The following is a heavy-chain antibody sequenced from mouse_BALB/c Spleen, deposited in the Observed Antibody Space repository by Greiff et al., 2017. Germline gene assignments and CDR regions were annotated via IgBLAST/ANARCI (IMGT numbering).Heavy chain of an antibody. Sequence: VKVVESGAELARPGASVKMSCKASGYTFTSYTMHWVKQRPGQGLEWIGYINPSSGYTNYNQKFKDKATLTADKSSSTAYMQLSSLTSEDSAVYYCAREDGNYEFAYWGQGTLVTVSA. CDR2: INPSSGYT. CDR3: AREDGNYEFAY. J-gene: IGHJ3*01. D-gene: IGHD2-1*01. V-gene: IGHV1-4*01. CDR1: GYTFTSYT.